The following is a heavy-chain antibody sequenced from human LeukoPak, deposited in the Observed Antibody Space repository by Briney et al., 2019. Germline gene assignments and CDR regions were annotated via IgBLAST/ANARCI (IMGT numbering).Heavy chain of an antibody. V-gene: IGHV1-8*03. CDR3: ARGPFGNCGGGPCHFRDIDNWYDP. CDR1: GYTFTTYG. D-gene: IGHD2-21*01. Sequence: ASVKVSCKASGYTFTTYGINWVRQAAGQGFEWMGWMNPKSRDAGYADEFQGRVAITRDTSINTAYLELSALTSDDTAVYYCARGPFGNCGGGPCHFRDIDNWYDPWGQGTLVTVSS. CDR2: MNPKSRDA. J-gene: IGHJ5*02.